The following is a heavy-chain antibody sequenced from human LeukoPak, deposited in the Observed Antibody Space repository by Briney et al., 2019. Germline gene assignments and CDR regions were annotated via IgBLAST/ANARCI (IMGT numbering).Heavy chain of an antibody. CDR3: ARLGYDILTGYYRNAFDI. J-gene: IGHJ3*02. V-gene: IGHV4-34*01. CDR1: GGSFSGYY. CDR2: VNHSGST. Sequence: PSEALSLTCAVYGGSFSGYYWSWIRQPPGKGLEWIGEVNHSGSTNYNPSLKSRVTISVDTSKNQFSLKLSSVTAADTAVYYCARLGYDILTGYYRNAFDIWGQGTMVTVSS. D-gene: IGHD3-9*01.